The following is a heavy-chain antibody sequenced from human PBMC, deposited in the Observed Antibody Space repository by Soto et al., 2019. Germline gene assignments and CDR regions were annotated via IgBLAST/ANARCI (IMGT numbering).Heavy chain of an antibody. J-gene: IGHJ6*02. D-gene: IGHD5-18*01. V-gene: IGHV4-59*02. Sequence: PSETLSLTCRVSGGSVRSYYWSCLRQSPEKGLEWIGYIYHSWKTNYNPSLRSRVTMSVDTSKNQLSLRLSSVTATDTAVDFCARISSVDPYGYVNGGLDVWGQGTTVTVSS. CDR2: IYHSWKT. CDR3: ARISSVDPYGYVNGGLDV. CDR1: GGSVRSYY.